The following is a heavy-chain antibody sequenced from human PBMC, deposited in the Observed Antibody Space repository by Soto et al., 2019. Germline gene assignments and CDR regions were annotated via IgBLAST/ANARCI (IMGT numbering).Heavy chain of an antibody. CDR3: ARGVGQLVVRGYYYYYGMDV. Sequence: SQTLSLTCAISGDSVSSNSAAWNWIRQSPSRGLEWLGRTYYRSKWYNDYAVSVKSRITSNPDTSKNQFSLQLNSVTPEDTAVYYCARGVGQLVVRGYYYYYGMDVWGQGTTVTVSS. CDR2: TYYRSKWYN. D-gene: IGHD6-6*01. CDR1: GDSVSSNSAA. V-gene: IGHV6-1*01. J-gene: IGHJ6*02.